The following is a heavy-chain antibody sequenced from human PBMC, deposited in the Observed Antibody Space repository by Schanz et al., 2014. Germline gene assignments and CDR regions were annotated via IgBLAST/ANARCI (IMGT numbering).Heavy chain of an antibody. Sequence: QVQLEESGGGVVQPGGSLRLSCVASGFSFSGFAVHWVRQAPGKGLEWVSIVSHDGFTKHYADSVRGRFTISRDDSKNTLYLQMNSLRPEDTAVYYCAKEDRNHNSDYVYWGQGTLVTVSS. D-gene: IGHD3-22*01. CDR1: GFSFSGFA. CDR2: VSHDGFTK. CDR3: AKEDRNHNSDYVY. J-gene: IGHJ4*02. V-gene: IGHV3-30*04.